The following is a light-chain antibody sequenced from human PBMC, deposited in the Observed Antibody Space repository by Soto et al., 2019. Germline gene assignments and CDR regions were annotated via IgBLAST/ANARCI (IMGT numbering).Light chain of an antibody. CDR1: SSDVGGYNH. Sequence: QSALTQPASVSGSPGQSITISCTGTSSDVGGYNHVSWYQQHPGKAPKLIIYEVRNRPSGVSNRLSGSKSGNTASLTISGLQAEDEADYYCISYTGSSTSYVFGSGTKLTVL. V-gene: IGLV2-14*01. CDR3: ISYTGSSTSYV. CDR2: EVR. J-gene: IGLJ1*01.